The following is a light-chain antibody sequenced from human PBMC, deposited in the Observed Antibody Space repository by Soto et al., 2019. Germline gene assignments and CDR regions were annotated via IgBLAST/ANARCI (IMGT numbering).Light chain of an antibody. CDR2: STY. J-gene: IGLJ3*02. Sequence: QTVVTKEPSFSVSPGATVTLTCVLSSGSVSTNNYPSWYQQTPGQAPRTLIYSTYTRSSGVPDRFSASILGNKAALTITGAQADDESDYYCVLYMGSGIWVFGGGTKLTVL. CDR3: VLYMGSGIWV. CDR1: SGSVSTNNY. V-gene: IGLV8-61*01.